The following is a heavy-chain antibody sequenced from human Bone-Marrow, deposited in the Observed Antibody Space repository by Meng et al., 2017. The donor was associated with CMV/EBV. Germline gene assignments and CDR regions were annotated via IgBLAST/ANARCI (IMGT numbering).Heavy chain of an antibody. D-gene: IGHD2-2*01. V-gene: IGHV4-39*07. CDR1: GGSISSSSYY. CDR2: IYYSGST. J-gene: IGHJ6*02. Sequence: SETLSLTCTVSGGSISSSSYYWGWIRQPPGKGLEWIGSIYYSGSTYYNPSLKSRVTISVDTSKNQFSLKLSSVTAAGTAVYYCARDLYNCSSTSCYRGMDVWGQGTTVTVSS. CDR3: ARDLYNCSSTSCYRGMDV.